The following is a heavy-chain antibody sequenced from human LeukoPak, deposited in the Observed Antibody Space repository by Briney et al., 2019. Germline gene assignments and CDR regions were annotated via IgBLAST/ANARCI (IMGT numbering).Heavy chain of an antibody. CDR3: VKAWDSGSSIYDY. D-gene: IGHD6-13*01. Sequence: PGGSLRLSCAASGFTFSDCYMSWIRQAPGKGLEWVSTIKGDGFTYDSDSVKGRFTISRDDSKNTLNLQMDSLRAEDTAVYHCVKAWDSGSSIYDYWGQGTLVTVSS. CDR1: GFTFSDCY. CDR2: IKGDGFT. V-gene: IGHV3-53*01. J-gene: IGHJ4*02.